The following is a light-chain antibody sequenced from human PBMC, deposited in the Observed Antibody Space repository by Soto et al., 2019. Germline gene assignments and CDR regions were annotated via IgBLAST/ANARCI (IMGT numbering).Light chain of an antibody. CDR1: QAIGVR. CDR3: LQVYNFPRT. Sequence: DIQMTQSPSFVSASIGDRVTITCRASQAIGVRLAWFQQKPGKAPKYLIQSASSLQSGVPSTFSGSGSGTDFTLTINSLHPEDFATYYCLQVYNFPRTFGQGTKVEIK. V-gene: IGKV1-12*01. J-gene: IGKJ1*01. CDR2: SAS.